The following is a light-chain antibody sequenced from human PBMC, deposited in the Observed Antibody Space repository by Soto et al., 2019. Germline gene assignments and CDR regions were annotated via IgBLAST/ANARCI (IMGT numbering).Light chain of an antibody. J-gene: IGKJ5*01. CDR3: QQYGTSPPIT. V-gene: IGKV3-20*01. CDR2: AAS. Sequence: EIVLTQSPGTLSLSPGERATLSCRDSQSVSSSHLAWYQQKRGQPPRLLIYAASNRATGIPDRFGGSGSGTDYTLTITRLEPEDFAVYYCQQYGTSPPITFGQGTRLDIK. CDR1: QSVSSSH.